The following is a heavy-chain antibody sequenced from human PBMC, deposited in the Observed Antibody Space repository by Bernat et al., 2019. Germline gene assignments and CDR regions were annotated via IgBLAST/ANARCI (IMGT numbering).Heavy chain of an antibody. D-gene: IGHD6-13*01. CDR3: TADPPGNSPLFDY. CDR1: GLTFSHAW. V-gene: IGHV3-15*01. Sequence: EVQLVESGGGLVMPGESLRLSCAASGLTFSHAWMSWVRQAPGKGLEWFGRIKSKTNGGTTDYAAPVKGRFTISRDDSEDTLYLQMDSLKSDDTAVYYCTADPPGNSPLFDYWGQGTLVTVSS. J-gene: IGHJ4*02. CDR2: IKSKTNGGTT.